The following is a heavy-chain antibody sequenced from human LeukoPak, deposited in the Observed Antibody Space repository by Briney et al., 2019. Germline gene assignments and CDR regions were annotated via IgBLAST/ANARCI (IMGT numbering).Heavy chain of an antibody. J-gene: IGHJ4*02. CDR1: GFTFSNYA. CDR2: ISYDGSNK. D-gene: IGHD3-10*02. CDR3: ARDVLR. V-gene: IGHV3-30-3*01. Sequence: PGRSLRLSCAASGFTFSNYAMHWVRQAPGKGLEWVAVISYDGSNKYYGDSVKGRFTISRDNSKNALYLQMNSLRVEDTAMYYCARDVLRGGQGTLVTVSS.